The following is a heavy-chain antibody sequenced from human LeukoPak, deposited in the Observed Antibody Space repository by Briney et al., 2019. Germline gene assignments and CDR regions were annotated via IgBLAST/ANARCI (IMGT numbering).Heavy chain of an antibody. CDR3: ARVGRSGYYFDY. CDR2: IYYSGST. CDR1: GGSISSYY. D-gene: IGHD3-3*01. Sequence: PSETLSLTCTVSGGSISSYYWSWIRQPPGKGLEWIGYIYYSGSTNYNPSLKSRVTISVDTPKNQFSLKLSSVTAADTAVYYCARVGRSGYYFDYWGQGTLVTVSS. V-gene: IGHV4-59*01. J-gene: IGHJ4*02.